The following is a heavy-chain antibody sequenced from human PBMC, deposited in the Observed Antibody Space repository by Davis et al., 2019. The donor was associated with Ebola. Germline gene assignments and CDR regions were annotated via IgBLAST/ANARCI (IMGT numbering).Heavy chain of an antibody. CDR1: GFTFSSYA. Sequence: GESLKISCAASGFTFSSYAMHWVRQAPGEGLEYVSSISSNGGNTYHANSVKGRFTISRDNSKNTLYLQMGSLRAEDMAVYYCARWGGSSSWYDYWGQGTLVTVSS. D-gene: IGHD6-13*01. CDR3: ARWGGSSSWYDY. CDR2: ISSNGGNT. V-gene: IGHV3-64*01. J-gene: IGHJ4*02.